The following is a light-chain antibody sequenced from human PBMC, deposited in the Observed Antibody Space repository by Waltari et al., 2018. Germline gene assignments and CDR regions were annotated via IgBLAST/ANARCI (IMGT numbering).Light chain of an antibody. Sequence: EIVLTQSPSTLSLSAGDTATLSCRASQSLSVAYLAWYQHRSGQAPRLLIYGAYYRATGIPDRFSGSGSGTDFTLTITSLEAEDFAVYFCQQGSILPLTFGGGTRVEIK. J-gene: IGKJ4*01. V-gene: IGKV3D-20*02. CDR3: QQGSILPLT. CDR1: QSLSVAY. CDR2: GAY.